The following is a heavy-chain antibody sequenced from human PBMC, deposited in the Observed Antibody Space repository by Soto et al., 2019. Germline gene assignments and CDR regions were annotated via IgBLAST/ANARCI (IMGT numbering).Heavy chain of an antibody. D-gene: IGHD3-3*01. CDR1: GFSLTTSGVG. V-gene: IGHV2-5*02. CDR2: IYWDDDK. Sequence: QITLNESGPPVVKPAEPLTLTCTFSGFSLTTSGVGVCWIRQSPGEAPEWLALIYWDDDKRYSASLKSRLNLTTDTSKNQVVLTMASVDPADTATYYCAPRILRTVCGLVTTTALYFYIWGQGNPVVLSS. J-gene: IGHJ1*01. CDR3: APRILRTVCGLVTTTALYFYI.